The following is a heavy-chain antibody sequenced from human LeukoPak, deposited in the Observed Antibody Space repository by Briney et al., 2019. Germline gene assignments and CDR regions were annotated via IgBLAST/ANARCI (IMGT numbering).Heavy chain of an antibody. D-gene: IGHD6-19*01. V-gene: IGHV1-8*01. Sequence: GASVKVSCKASGYTFTSYDINWVRQATGQGLEWMGWMNPNSGNTGYAQKFQGRVTMTRNTSISTAYMELSSLRSEDTAVYYCERRSGIAVAAVGYWGQGTLVTVSS. CDR3: ERRSGIAVAAVGY. CDR1: GYTFTSYD. J-gene: IGHJ4*02. CDR2: MNPNSGNT.